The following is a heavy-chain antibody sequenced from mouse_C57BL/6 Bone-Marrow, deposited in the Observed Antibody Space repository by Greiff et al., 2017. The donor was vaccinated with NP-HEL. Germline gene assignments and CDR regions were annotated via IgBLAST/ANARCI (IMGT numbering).Heavy chain of an antibody. J-gene: IGHJ3*01. CDR3: ENLYSYYCAFAY. CDR2: ISDGGSYT. Sequence: EVLLVESGGGLVKPGGSLKLSCAASGFTFSSYAMSWVRQTPEKRLEWVATISDGGSYTYYPDNVKGRFTISRDNAKNNLYLQMSHPKSEDTAMYYCENLYSYYCAFAYWGQGALITVSA. D-gene: IGHD2-12*01. CDR1: GFTFSSYA. V-gene: IGHV5-4*01.